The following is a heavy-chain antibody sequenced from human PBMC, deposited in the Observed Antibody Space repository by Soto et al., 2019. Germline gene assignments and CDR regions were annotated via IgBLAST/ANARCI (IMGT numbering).Heavy chain of an antibody. CDR1: GFTFSSYA. J-gene: IGHJ3*02. CDR3: AREVIVVVTAPAFDI. CDR2: ISYDGSNK. D-gene: IGHD2-21*02. Sequence: QVQLVESGGGVVQPGRSLRLSCAASGFTFSSYAMHWVRQAPGKGLEWVAVISYDGSNKYYADSVKGRFTISRDNSKNTRYLQMNSLRAEDTAVYYCAREVIVVVTAPAFDIWGQGTMVTVSS. V-gene: IGHV3-30-3*01.